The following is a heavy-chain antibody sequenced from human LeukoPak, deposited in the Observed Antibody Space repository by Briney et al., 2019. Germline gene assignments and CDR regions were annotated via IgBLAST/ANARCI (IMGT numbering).Heavy chain of an antibody. V-gene: IGHV4-4*02. CDR3: AMGYCSSTSCRTNWFDP. CDR1: GGSISSSNW. CDR2: IYHSGST. Sequence: SETLSLTCAVSGGSISSSNWWSWVRQPPGKGLEWIGEIYHSGSTDYNPSLKSRVTISVDKPKNQFSLKLSSVTAADTAVYYCAMGYCSSTSCRTNWFDPWGQGTLVTVSS. J-gene: IGHJ5*02. D-gene: IGHD2-2*01.